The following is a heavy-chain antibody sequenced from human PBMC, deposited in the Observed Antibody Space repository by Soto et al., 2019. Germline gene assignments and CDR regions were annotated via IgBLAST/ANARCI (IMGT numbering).Heavy chain of an antibody. CDR2: IRNKSLYETI. V-gene: IGHV3-49*01. CDR3: TRECDSAYDTSFDSFGF. J-gene: IGHJ4*02. Sequence: GRCMRPSCTASGFTFSAFAISWFRQPPGKELKGVGIIRNKSLYETIEYAAWVRGRFTISRDGSQRIVYRQMDSLQTEDTAVCYCTRECDSAYDTSFDSFGFGGLGTVVTVS. CDR1: GFTFSAFA. D-gene: IGHD5-12*01.